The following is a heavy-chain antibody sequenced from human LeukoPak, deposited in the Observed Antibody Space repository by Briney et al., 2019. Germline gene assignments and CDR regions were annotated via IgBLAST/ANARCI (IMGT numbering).Heavy chain of an antibody. Sequence: GASVKVSCKASGYTFTSYYMHWVRQAPGQGREWMGIINPSGGSTPYAQKSQGRVTMTRDTSTSTVYMELSSLRSEDTAVYYCARARGVVRVPFDIWGQGTMVTVSS. CDR3: ARARGVVRVPFDI. V-gene: IGHV1-46*01. D-gene: IGHD2-15*01. J-gene: IGHJ3*02. CDR1: GYTFTSYY. CDR2: INPSGGST.